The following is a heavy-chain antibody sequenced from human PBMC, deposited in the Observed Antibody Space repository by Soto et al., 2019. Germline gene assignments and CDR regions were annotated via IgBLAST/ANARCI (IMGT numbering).Heavy chain of an antibody. D-gene: IGHD6-13*01. CDR1: GGSVSSGSYY. CDR2: IIHSGST. CDR3: ARQRVAAAQYYFDY. J-gene: IGHJ4*02. V-gene: IGHV4-61*01. Sequence: SETLSLTCNVSGGSVSSGSYYWTWIRQPPGKGLEWIGYIIHSGSTDYNPSLQSRVTISLATSKNQFSLNLSSVTAADTAVYYCARQRVAAAQYYFDYWGQGTLVTVPS.